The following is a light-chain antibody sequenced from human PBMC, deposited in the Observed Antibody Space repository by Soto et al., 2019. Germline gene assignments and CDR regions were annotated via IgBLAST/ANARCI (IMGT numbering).Light chain of an antibody. CDR1: QSIRSNY. CDR3: QQYGSSIT. CDR2: GAF. Sequence: EIVLTQSPCTLSLSPVERATLSCRASQSIRSNYLAWYQQKPGQAPRFLIYGAFSRATGIPDRFSGSGSGTDFTLTISRLEPEDFAVFYCQQYGSSITFGQGTRLEN. J-gene: IGKJ5*01. V-gene: IGKV3-20*01.